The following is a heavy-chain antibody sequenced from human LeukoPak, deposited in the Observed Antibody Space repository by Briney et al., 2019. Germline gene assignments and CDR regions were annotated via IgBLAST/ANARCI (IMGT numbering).Heavy chain of an antibody. CDR3: ARDHVNGSYYVFDY. CDR1: GGTFGSYA. J-gene: IGHJ4*02. V-gene: IGHV1-69*04. CDR2: IIPILGIA. D-gene: IGHD1-26*01. Sequence: SVKVSCKASGGTFGSYAISWVRQAPGQGLEWMGRIIPILGIANYAQKFQGRVTITADKSTSTAYMELSSLRSEDTAVYYCARDHVNGSYYVFDYWGQGTLVTVSS.